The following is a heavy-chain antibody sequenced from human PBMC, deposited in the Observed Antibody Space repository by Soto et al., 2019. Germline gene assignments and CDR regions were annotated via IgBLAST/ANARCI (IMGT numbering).Heavy chain of an antibody. CDR1: GGSISSSSYY. Sequence: QLQLQESGPGLVKPSETLSLTCTVSGGSISSSSYYWGWIRQPPGKGLEWIGSIYYSGSTYYNPSLKSRVTISVDTSKNQFSLKLGSVTAADTAVYYCARLPYDFWSGYYSYFDYWGQGTLVTVSS. CDR2: IYYSGST. J-gene: IGHJ4*02. CDR3: ARLPYDFWSGYYSYFDY. V-gene: IGHV4-39*01. D-gene: IGHD3-3*01.